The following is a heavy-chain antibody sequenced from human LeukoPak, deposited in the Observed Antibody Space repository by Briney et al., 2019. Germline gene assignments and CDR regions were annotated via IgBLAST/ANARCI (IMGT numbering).Heavy chain of an antibody. CDR1: GYTFTSYA. J-gene: IGHJ5*02. V-gene: IGHV7-4-1*02. Sequence: GASVKVSCKASGYTFTSYAMNWVRQAPGQGLEWMGWINTNTGNPTYAPGFTGRLVFSLDTSVSTAFLQISSLKAEDTAVYYCARDAPGKYFVWFDPWGQGTLVTVSS. CDR3: ARDAPGKYFVWFDP. D-gene: IGHD1-14*01. CDR2: INTNTGNP.